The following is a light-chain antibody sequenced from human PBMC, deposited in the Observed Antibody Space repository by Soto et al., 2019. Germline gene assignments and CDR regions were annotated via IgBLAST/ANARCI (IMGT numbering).Light chain of an antibody. Sequence: DIQMTQSPSSLSASVGDRVTITCRASRGINIYLNWYQQKPGKAPKLVIYAASNLQSGVPSRFSGDGVGTHFTLTISSLQPEDFATYHCQQRHTSPYTFGQGTRLEIK. CDR3: QQRHTSPYT. J-gene: IGKJ5*01. V-gene: IGKV1-39*01. CDR1: RGINIY. CDR2: AAS.